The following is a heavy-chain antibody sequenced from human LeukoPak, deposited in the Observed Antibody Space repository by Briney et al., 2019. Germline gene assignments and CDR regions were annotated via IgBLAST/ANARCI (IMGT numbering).Heavy chain of an antibody. D-gene: IGHD3-22*01. V-gene: IGHV4-31*03. CDR1: GGSISSGGYY. CDR3: ARDSSPNYYDSSGMIDY. J-gene: IGHJ4*02. CDR2: IYYSGST. Sequence: SETLSLTCTVSGGSISSGGYYWSWVRQHPGKGLGWLGYIYYSGSTYYNPSLKSRVTISVNTSKNQFSLKLSSVTAADTAVYYCARDSSPNYYDSSGMIDYWGQGTLVTVSS.